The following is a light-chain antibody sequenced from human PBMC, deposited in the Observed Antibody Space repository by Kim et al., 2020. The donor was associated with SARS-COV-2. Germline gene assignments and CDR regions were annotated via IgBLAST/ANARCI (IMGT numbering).Light chain of an antibody. V-gene: IGKV2D-29*01. CDR2: EVS. J-gene: IGKJ4*01. CDR1: QSLLQSDGKTY. CDR3: MQSMQLPLT. Sequence: DIVMTQTPLSLSATPGQPASISCKSSQSLLQSDGKTYFYWYLQKPGQPPRLLIYEVSHRFSGVPDRFSGSGSGTDFTLTISRMEAEDVGVYYCMQSMQLPLTSGGGTKVDIK.